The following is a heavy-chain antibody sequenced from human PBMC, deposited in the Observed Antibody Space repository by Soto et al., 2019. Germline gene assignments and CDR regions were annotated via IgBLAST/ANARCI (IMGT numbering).Heavy chain of an antibody. V-gene: IGHV1-69*01. Sequence: QVQLVQSGPELKKPGSSVKVSCKAPGDTFNSYGISWVRQAPGQGLEWMGGIVPMFGTTNLALKFEDRVTITADELTTTVYMEIRGLSSEDTAVYYCARDLADVHLWDAFEVWGHGTRVTVSS. CDR2: IVPMFGTT. CDR3: ARDLADVHLWDAFEV. CDR1: GDTFNSYG. D-gene: IGHD6-13*01. J-gene: IGHJ3*01.